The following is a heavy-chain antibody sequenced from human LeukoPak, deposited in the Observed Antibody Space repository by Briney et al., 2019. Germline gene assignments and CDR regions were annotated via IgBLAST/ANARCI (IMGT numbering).Heavy chain of an antibody. D-gene: IGHD3-9*01. J-gene: IGHJ4*02. Sequence: SETLSLTCAVYGGSFSGCYWSWIRQPPGKGLEWIGEINHSGSTNYNPSLKSRVTISVDTSKNQFSLKLSSVTAADTAVYYCARAYDILTGYYDYWGQGTLVTVSS. CDR2: INHSGST. CDR1: GGSFSGCY. CDR3: ARAYDILTGYYDY. V-gene: IGHV4-34*01.